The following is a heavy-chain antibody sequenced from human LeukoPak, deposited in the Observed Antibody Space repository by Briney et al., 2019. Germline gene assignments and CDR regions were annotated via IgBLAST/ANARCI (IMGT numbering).Heavy chain of an antibody. CDR1: GGTFSSYA. V-gene: IGHV1-69*05. CDR2: ISPIFGTA. D-gene: IGHD3-22*01. J-gene: IGHJ5*02. CDR3: ARTSSGYYLRFDP. Sequence: SVKVSCKASGGTFSSYAISWVRQAPGQGREWMGGISPIFGTANYAQKFQGRVTITTDESTSTAYMELSSLRSEDTAVYYCARTSSGYYLRFDPWGQGTLVTVSS.